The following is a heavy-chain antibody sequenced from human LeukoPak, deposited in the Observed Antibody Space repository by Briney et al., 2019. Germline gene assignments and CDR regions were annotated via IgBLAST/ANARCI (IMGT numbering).Heavy chain of an antibody. CDR1: GFTFSSCS. CDR3: ARVRRGQPESDY. V-gene: IGHV3-21*01. Sequence: GSLRLSCAASGFTFSSCSMNWVRQAPGKGLEWVSSISSSSSSYIYYADSVKGRFTISRDNAKNSLYLQMNSLRAEDTAVYYCARVRRGQPESDYWGQGTLVTVSS. CDR2: ISSSSSSYI. D-gene: IGHD1-1*01. J-gene: IGHJ4*02.